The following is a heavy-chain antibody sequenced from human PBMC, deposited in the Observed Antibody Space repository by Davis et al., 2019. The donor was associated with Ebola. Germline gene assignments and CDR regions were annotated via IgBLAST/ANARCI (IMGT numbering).Heavy chain of an antibody. CDR2: IKQDGSEK. CDR1: GFTFSSYW. J-gene: IGHJ4*02. V-gene: IGHV3-7*03. Sequence: PGGSLRLSCAASGFTFSSYWMSWVRQAPGKGLEWVANIKQDGSEKYYVDSVKGRFTISRDNAKNSLYLQMNSLRAEDTAVYYCAKDPGGYYGGNFRTGWGQGTLVTVSS. D-gene: IGHD4-23*01. CDR3: AKDPGGYYGGNFRTG.